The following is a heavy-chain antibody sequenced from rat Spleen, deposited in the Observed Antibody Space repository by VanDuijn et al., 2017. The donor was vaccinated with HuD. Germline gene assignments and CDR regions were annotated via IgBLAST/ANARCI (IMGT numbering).Heavy chain of an antibody. D-gene: IGHD1-1*01. Sequence: QVQLKESGPGLVQPSQTLSLTCTVSGFSLTNYNVHWVRQTSGKGLEWMGIIWTSGTTDYNSALKSRLTISRDTSNSQVFLKMSSLQIEDIATYYCARSEGVHYYLPFADWGQGALVTVSS. J-gene: IGHJ3*01. CDR2: IWTSGTT. V-gene: IGHV2-30*01. CDR1: GFSLTNYN. CDR3: ARSEGVHYYLPFAD.